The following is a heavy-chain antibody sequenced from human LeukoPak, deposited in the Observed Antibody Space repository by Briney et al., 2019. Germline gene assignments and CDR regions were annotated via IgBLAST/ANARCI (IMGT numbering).Heavy chain of an antibody. Sequence: SETLSLTCTVSGGSISSCYWSWIRQPPGKGLEWIGYIFYSGSTNYNPSLKSRVTISVDTSKNQFSLKLSSVTAADTAVYYCAITTGTSSFDAFDNWGQGTMVTVSS. CDR3: AITTGTSSFDAFDN. CDR2: IFYSGST. CDR1: GGSISSCY. J-gene: IGHJ3*02. D-gene: IGHD1-1*01. V-gene: IGHV4-59*01.